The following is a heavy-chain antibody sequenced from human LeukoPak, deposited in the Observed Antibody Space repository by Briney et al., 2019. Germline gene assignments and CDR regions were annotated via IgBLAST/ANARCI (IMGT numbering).Heavy chain of an antibody. CDR3: TTNYDSSGYYYYFDY. Sequence: GGSLRLSCAASGFTFSNAWMSWVRQAPGKGLEWVGRIKSKTDGGTTDYAAPVKGRFTISRDDSKNTLYLQMNSLKTEDTAVYYSTTNYDSSGYYYYFDYWGQGTLVTVSS. J-gene: IGHJ4*02. V-gene: IGHV3-15*01. D-gene: IGHD3-22*01. CDR2: IKSKTDGGTT. CDR1: GFTFSNAW.